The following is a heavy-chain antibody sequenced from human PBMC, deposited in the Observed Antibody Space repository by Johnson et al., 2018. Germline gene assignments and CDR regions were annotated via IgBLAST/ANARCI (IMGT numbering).Heavy chain of an antibody. CDR1: GFSFSGSP. CDR2: IRSKANNYAI. Sequence: VQLQESGGGLVQPGGSLKLSCAASGFSFSGSPMHWVRQASGKGLEWVGRIRSKANNYAIAYGASVKGRFTISRDNSKNTLYLQMNSLRAEDTAVYYCARVGRYSYPGAGTYYGMDVWGQGTTVTVSS. D-gene: IGHD5-18*01. J-gene: IGHJ6*02. CDR3: ARVGRYSYPGAGTYYGMDV. V-gene: IGHV3-73*02.